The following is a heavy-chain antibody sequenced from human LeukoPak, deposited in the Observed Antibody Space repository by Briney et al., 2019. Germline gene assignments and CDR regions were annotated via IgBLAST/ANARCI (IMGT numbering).Heavy chain of an antibody. D-gene: IGHD2-8*02. V-gene: IGHV3-74*01. CDR2: INSDGSRT. CDR3: VSLTGHDAFDI. CDR1: GFTFSRNW. J-gene: IGHJ3*02. Sequence: GGSLRLSCAASGFTFSRNWMRWVRQAPGKGLVWLSRINSDGSRTIYADSVKGRLTISRDNAKNTLYLEMNSLTVEDTAVYYCVSLTGHDAFDIWGQGTMVTVSS.